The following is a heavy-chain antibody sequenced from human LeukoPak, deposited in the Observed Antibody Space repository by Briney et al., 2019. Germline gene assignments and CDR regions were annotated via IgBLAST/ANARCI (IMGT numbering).Heavy chain of an antibody. CDR3: AASAVAGTLDY. CDR1: GYTFTGYH. J-gene: IGHJ4*02. D-gene: IGHD6-19*01. CDR2: INPNSGDT. V-gene: IGHV1-2*06. Sequence: GASVKVSCRASGYTFTGYHIHWVRQAPGQGLEWMGRINPNSGDTNYAQNFQGRVTMTRDTSINTAYMELSRLRSDDTAVYYCAASAVAGTLDYWGQGTLVTVSS.